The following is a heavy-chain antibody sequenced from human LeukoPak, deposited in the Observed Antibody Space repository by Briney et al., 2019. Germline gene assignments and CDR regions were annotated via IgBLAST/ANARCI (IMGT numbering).Heavy chain of an antibody. CDR2: ISGSGVTT. J-gene: IGHJ4*02. V-gene: IGHV3-23*01. CDR1: GFTFRTYV. CDR3: AKDLRSISSRGAIDY. D-gene: IGHD6-6*01. Sequence: GGSLRLSCAASGFTFRTYVMTWVRQAPGKGLVWVSGISGSGVTTYYADSVKGRFTISRDNPKNTLYLQINSLRAEDTAVYYCAKDLRSISSRGAIDYWGEGNLVTVSS.